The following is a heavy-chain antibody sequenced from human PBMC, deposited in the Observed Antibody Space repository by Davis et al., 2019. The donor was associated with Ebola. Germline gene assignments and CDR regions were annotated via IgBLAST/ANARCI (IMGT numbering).Heavy chain of an antibody. CDR2: ISYDGSNK. V-gene: IGHV3-30*18. J-gene: IGHJ4*02. D-gene: IGHD2-2*02. CDR1: GFTFSSYD. CDR3: AKAREGSCYT. Sequence: GESLKISCAASGFTFSSYDMHWVRQAPGKGLEWVAVISYDGSNKYYADSVKGRFTISRDNSKNTLYLQMNSLRAEDTAVYYCAKAREGSCYTWGQGTLVTVSS.